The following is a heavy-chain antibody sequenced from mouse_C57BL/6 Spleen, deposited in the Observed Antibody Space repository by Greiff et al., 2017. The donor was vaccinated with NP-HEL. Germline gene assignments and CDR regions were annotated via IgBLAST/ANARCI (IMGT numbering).Heavy chain of an antibody. Sequence: VQLQESGAELVKPGASVKISCKASGYAFSSYWMNWVKQRPGKGLEWIGQIYPGDGDTNYNGKFKGKATLTADKSSSTAYMQLSSLTSEDSAVYFCARGYGYDGFDYWGQGTTLTVSS. CDR3: ARGYGYDGFDY. D-gene: IGHD2-2*01. CDR1: GYAFSSYW. J-gene: IGHJ2*01. CDR2: IYPGDGDT. V-gene: IGHV1-80*01.